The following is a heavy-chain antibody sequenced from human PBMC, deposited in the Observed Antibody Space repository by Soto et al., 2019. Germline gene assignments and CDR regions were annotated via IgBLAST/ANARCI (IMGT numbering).Heavy chain of an antibody. V-gene: IGHV3-23*01. CDR3: ATGRQMGY. J-gene: IGHJ4*02. D-gene: IGHD7-27*01. Sequence: DVPVLESGGDLVQPGESLRLSCAASGFTFSNYAMTWVRQAPGKGLEWVSTMSGSGDSIYYADSVKGRFTIFRDNSKNTLYLQMNSLRADDWAVYYCATGRQMGYWGQGTLVIVSS. CDR2: MSGSGDSI. CDR1: GFTFSNYA.